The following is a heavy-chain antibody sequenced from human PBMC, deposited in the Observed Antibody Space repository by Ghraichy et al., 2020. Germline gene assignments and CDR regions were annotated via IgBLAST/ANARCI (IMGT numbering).Heavy chain of an antibody. CDR2: ISSDGSST. CDR3: ANGYYYSDGMDV. V-gene: IGHV3-74*01. CDR1: GFTFNSYW. Sequence: GESLNISCAASGFTFNSYWMYWVRQAPGKGLVWVSRISSDGSSTSYADSVRGRFTISRDNAKNTVYLQMNSLRVEDTAVYYCANGYYYSDGMDVWGQGTTVTVSS. J-gene: IGHJ6*02.